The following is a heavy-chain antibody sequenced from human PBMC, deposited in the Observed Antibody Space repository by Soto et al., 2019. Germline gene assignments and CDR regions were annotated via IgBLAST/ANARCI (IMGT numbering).Heavy chain of an antibody. CDR3: ARGNKGPGHYGPGSQGWYGP. V-gene: IGHV1-69*06. CDR2: IIPVTETP. Sequence: QVQLVQSGAEVKKSGSSVRVSCKVSGGTFISHAINWLRQAPGQGLEWMGVIIPVTETPNNAEKFQGRVTITADKSTTTVYMELSSLTFDDTAVYFCARGNKGPGHYGPGSQGWYGPWGQGTLVTVSS. D-gene: IGHD3-10*01. CDR1: GGTFISHA. J-gene: IGHJ5*02.